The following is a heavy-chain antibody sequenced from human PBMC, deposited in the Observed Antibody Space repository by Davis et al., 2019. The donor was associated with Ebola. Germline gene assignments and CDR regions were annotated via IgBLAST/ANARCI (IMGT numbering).Heavy chain of an antibody. Sequence: GESLKISCAASGFVFSSYVMSWVRRAPGKGLEWVSTLGTSADAYHADSVKGRFTISRDNSKNTLYLQMNGLRVEDTAIYYCTKDTSNIWFDIWGQGTMVTVYS. CDR3: TKDTSNIWFDI. J-gene: IGHJ3*02. D-gene: IGHD1-26*01. CDR2: LGTSADA. CDR1: GFVFSSYV. V-gene: IGHV3-23*01.